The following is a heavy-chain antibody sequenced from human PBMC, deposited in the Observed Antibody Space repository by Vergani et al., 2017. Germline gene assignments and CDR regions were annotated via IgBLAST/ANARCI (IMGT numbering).Heavy chain of an antibody. V-gene: IGHV1-69*13. CDR3: AGDWGGGGLIDY. CDR2: IIPIFGTP. Sequence: QVQLVQSGAEVKKPGSSVKVSCKTSGGTFSRYAISWVRQAPGQGLEWMGRIIPIFGTPNYAQKFQGRVTITADESTTTAYMDLTSLRSEDTAVYYCAGDWGGGGLIDYWCQGTMVTVSS. CDR1: GGTFSRYA. D-gene: IGHD3-16*01. J-gene: IGHJ4*02.